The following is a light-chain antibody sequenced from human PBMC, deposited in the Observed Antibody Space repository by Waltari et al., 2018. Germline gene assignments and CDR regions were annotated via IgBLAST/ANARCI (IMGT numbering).Light chain of an antibody. J-gene: IGLJ2*01. CDR3: QAWDSRIVV. V-gene: IGLV3-1*01. Sequence: DLSQPHSVSVSPGQTASIPCSGYILGDTFVYWYQQKTDQSPVLVVYQDTKRPARIPERFSGSNSGNTATLTISETQAADEADYYCQAWDSRIVVFGGGTKLTVL. CDR1: ILGDTF. CDR2: QDT.